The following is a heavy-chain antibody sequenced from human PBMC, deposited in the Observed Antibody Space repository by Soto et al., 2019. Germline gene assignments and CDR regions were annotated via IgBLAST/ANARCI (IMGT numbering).Heavy chain of an antibody. CDR3: AKGLYYYDSSGYRLFDY. J-gene: IGHJ4*02. CDR1: VGSISSYY. Sequence: ETLSLTCTVSVGSISSYYWSWVRQAPGKGLEWVSTVSVSGGTTYYADSLKGRFTISRDNSKKTVYLQMNRLRADDTAIYYCAKGLYYYDSSGYRLFDYWGQGTLVTVSS. CDR2: VSVSGGTT. V-gene: IGHV3-23*01. D-gene: IGHD3-22*01.